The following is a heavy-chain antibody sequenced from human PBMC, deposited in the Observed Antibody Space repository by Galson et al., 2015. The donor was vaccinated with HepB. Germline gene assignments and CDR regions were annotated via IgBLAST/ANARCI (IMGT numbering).Heavy chain of an antibody. CDR3: AKGGYSSSFDYYGMDV. CDR1: GFTFSSYG. J-gene: IGHJ6*02. CDR2: ISYDGSNK. D-gene: IGHD6-13*01. V-gene: IGHV3-30*18. Sequence: SLRLSCAASGFTFSSYGMHWVRQAPGKGLEWVAVISYDGSNKYYADSVKGRFTISRDNSKNTLYLQMNSLRAEDTAVYYCAKGGYSSSFDYYGMDVWGQGTTVTVSS.